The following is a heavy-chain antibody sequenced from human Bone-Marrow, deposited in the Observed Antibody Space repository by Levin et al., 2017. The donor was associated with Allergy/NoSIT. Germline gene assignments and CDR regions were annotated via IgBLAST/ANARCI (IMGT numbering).Heavy chain of an antibody. V-gene: IGHV4-30-4*01. CDR2: IYYSGST. D-gene: IGHD2-15*01. CDR3: ATRSSGTCYTGLNY. J-gene: IGHJ4*01. Sequence: SETLSLTCTVSGGSVSSGDDYWSWIRQPPGKGLEWIGYIYYSGSTSYNPSLKSRITISIDTSKNQFPLKLTSRTATDTAEYYSATRSSGTCYTGLNYWGHGTLVTVSS. CDR1: GGSVSSGDDY.